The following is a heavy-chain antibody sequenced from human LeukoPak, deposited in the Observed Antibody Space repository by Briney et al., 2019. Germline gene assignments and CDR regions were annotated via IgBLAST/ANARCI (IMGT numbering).Heavy chain of an antibody. Sequence: PSETLSLTCTVSGASINSNYYWGWIRQPQGKGLEWIGNIYYSGSTYFNPSLKSRVTISVDTSKNQFSLKLSSVTAADTAVYYCARGDDYGDYYMDVWGKGTLVTVCS. J-gene: IGHJ6*03. D-gene: IGHD4-17*01. CDR1: GASINSNYY. V-gene: IGHV4-39*07. CDR2: IYYSGST. CDR3: ARGDDYGDYYMDV.